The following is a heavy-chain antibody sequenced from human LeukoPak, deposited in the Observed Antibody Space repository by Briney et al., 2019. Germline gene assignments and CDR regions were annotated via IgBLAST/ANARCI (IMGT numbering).Heavy chain of an antibody. J-gene: IGHJ4*02. CDR3: ARGFDYGDYSFDY. CDR1: GYTFTSYG. Sequence: GASVKVSCKASGYTFTSYGISWVRQAPGQGLEWMGWMNPNSGNTGYAQKFQGRVTMTRNTSISTAYMELSSLRSEDTAVYYCARGFDYGDYSFDYWGQGTLVTVSS. CDR2: MNPNSGNT. V-gene: IGHV1-8*02. D-gene: IGHD4-17*01.